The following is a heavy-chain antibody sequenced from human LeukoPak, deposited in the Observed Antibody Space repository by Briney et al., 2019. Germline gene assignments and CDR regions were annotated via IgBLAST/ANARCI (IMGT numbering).Heavy chain of an antibody. D-gene: IGHD3-22*01. V-gene: IGHV1-18*01. CDR1: GYTFTSYG. Sequence: GASVKVSCKASGYTFTSYGISWVRQAPGQGLEWMGWISAYNGNTNYAQKLQGRVTMTTDTSTSTAYMELRSLRSDDTAVYYCARDPPGYYYDSSGYIDYWGQGTLVTVSS. CDR2: ISAYNGNT. CDR3: ARDPPGYYYDSSGYIDY. J-gene: IGHJ4*02.